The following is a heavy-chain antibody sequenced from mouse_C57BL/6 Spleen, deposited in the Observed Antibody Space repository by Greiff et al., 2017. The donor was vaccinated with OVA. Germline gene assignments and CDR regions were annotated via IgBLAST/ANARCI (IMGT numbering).Heavy chain of an antibody. J-gene: IGHJ4*01. CDR1: GFTFSSYA. V-gene: IGHV5-4*01. D-gene: IGHD2-5*01. Sequence: EVKLVESGGGLVKPGGSLKLSCAASGFTFSSYAMSWVRQTPEKRLEWVATISDGGSYTYYPDNVQGRFTISRDNAKNNLYLQMSHLKSEDTAMYYCARDRTSYYSNYDYAMDYWGQGTSVTVSS. CDR3: ARDRTSYYSNYDYAMDY. CDR2: ISDGGSYT.